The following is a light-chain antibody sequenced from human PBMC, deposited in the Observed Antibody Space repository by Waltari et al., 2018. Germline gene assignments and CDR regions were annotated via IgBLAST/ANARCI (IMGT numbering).Light chain of an antibody. CDR2: GAS. J-gene: IGKJ1*01. CDR1: QSIRSN. Sequence: PGERATLSCRASQSIRSNIAWYQQKPGQAPRLLIYGASTRATGIPARFSGSGSGTEFTLTISSLRSEDFAVYYCHQYNAWPPYTFGQGTKVEVK. V-gene: IGKV3-15*01. CDR3: HQYNAWPPYT.